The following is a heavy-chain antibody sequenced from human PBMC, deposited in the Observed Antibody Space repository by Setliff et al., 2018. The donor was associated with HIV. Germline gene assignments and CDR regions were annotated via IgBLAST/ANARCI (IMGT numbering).Heavy chain of an antibody. CDR1: GASISNNTYS. CDR2: LYSSGRT. CDR3: ARGTKFVWGRWFDP. J-gene: IGHJ5*02. Sequence: PSETLSLTCTVSGASISNNTYSWAWIRQSPGKGLEWIGSLYSSGRTYYNSSLKSRVTISVDTSKNQFSLRLTSVTAADTAVYYCARGTKFVWGRWFDPWGQGTLVTVSS. V-gene: IGHV4-39*01. D-gene: IGHD3-16*01.